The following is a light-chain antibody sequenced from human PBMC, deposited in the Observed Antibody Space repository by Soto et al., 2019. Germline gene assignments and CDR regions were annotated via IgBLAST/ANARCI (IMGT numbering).Light chain of an antibody. V-gene: IGKV1-39*01. J-gene: IGKJ3*01. CDR1: QSISSY. CDR2: AAS. Sequence: DIQMTHSPSSLSASVLDIVTITFRASQSISSYLNWYQQKPGKAPKLLIYAASSLQSGVPSRFSGSGSGTDFTLTISSLQPEDFATYYCQQPPYTFGPGTNVDV. CDR3: QQPPYT.